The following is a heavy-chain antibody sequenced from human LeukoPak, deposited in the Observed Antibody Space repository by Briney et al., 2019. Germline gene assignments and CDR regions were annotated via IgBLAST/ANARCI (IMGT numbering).Heavy chain of an antibody. CDR2: ISAYNGNT. D-gene: IGHD3-10*01. Sequence: GASVKVSCKASGYTFTSYGISWVRQAPGQGLEWMGWISAYNGNTNYAQKLQGRVTMTTDTSTSTAYMELSSLRSEDTAVYYCATEGLLWFGDYYYYYGMDVWGQGTTVTVSS. CDR1: GYTFTSYG. V-gene: IGHV1-18*01. CDR3: ATEGLLWFGDYYYYYGMDV. J-gene: IGHJ6*02.